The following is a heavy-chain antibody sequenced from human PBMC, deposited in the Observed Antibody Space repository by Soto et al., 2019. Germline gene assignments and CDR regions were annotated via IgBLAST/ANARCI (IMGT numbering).Heavy chain of an antibody. J-gene: IGHJ3*02. CDR3: AKDPFNGNGIYDPLDI. Sequence: GGSLRLSCTASGFTFNIFAMSWVRQAPGKGLEWVSTIGGDDLSRRYADSVKGRFTVSRDDSKSTLYLQMGSLRFEDTAVYYCAKDPFNGNGIYDPLDIWGQGTMVTVSS. D-gene: IGHD2-8*01. CDR1: GFTFNIFA. V-gene: IGHV3-23*01. CDR2: IGGDDLSR.